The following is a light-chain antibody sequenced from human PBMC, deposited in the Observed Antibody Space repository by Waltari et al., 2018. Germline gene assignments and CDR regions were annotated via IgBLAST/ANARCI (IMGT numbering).Light chain of an antibody. Sequence: DIQMTQSPSSLSASVGDRVTITCRASQSISSYLNWYQQKPGKAPKLLIYAASSLQSGVPSRFSGSGSGTDFTLTIRSLQPEDFATYYCQQSYSTPPGLTFGGGTKVEIK. CDR2: AAS. V-gene: IGKV1-39*01. CDR3: QQSYSTPPGLT. J-gene: IGKJ4*01. CDR1: QSISSY.